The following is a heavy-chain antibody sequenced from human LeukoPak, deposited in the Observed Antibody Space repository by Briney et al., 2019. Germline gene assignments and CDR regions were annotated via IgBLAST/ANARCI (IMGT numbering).Heavy chain of an antibody. J-gene: IGHJ3*02. D-gene: IGHD2-15*01. V-gene: IGHV4-4*07. CDR3: ARGRYCSADICSGGDAFDI. Sequence: SETLSLTCTVSGGSINNYYWSWIRQPAEKGLEWIGRIYTRGSTNYNPSLKSRVTMSVDTSKNQFSLKLSPVTAADTAVYYCARGRYCSADICSGGDAFDIWGQGTMVSVSS. CDR1: GGSINNYY. CDR2: IYTRGST.